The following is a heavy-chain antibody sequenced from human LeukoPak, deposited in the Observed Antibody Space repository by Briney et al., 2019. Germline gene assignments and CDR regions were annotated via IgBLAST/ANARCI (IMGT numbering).Heavy chain of an antibody. CDR1: EGTFSSYA. D-gene: IGHD3-10*01. V-gene: IGHV1-69*13. J-gene: IGHJ6*02. Sequence: ASVTVSCKASEGTFSSYAISWVRQAPGQGLEWMGGIIPIFGTANYAQKFQGRVTITADESTSTAYMELSSLRSEDTAVYYCARDRDRGFWPADYYGMDVWGQGTTVTVSS. CDR3: ARDRDRGFWPADYYGMDV. CDR2: IIPIFGTA.